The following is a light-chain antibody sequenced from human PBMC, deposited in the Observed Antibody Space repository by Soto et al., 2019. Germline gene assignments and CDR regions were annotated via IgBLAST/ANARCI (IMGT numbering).Light chain of an antibody. J-gene: IGLJ7*01. CDR3: LLFYGGTQVV. CDR2: STT. V-gene: IGLV7-43*01. CDR1: TGVVSSGLY. Sequence: QTVVTQEPSLTVSPGGTVTLTCASSTGVVSSGLYPNWFQQKPGQAPKSLIYSTTNRHSWTPARFSGSVLGGKAALTLSGVQPEDEADYYCLLFYGGTQVVFGGGTQLTVL.